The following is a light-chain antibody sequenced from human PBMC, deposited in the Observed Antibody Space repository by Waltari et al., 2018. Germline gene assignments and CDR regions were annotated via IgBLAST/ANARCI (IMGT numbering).Light chain of an antibody. J-gene: IGKJ4*01. Sequence: DIKMTQAPSSLAASGGDRVAITCRASQGISNYLAWYQQKPGNVPKLLIYAASILQPGVPSRFSGTGSGADFTLTISSLQPEDVATYYCQKYNSDPLTFGGGTKVEIK. CDR2: AAS. CDR1: QGISNY. V-gene: IGKV1-27*01. CDR3: QKYNSDPLT.